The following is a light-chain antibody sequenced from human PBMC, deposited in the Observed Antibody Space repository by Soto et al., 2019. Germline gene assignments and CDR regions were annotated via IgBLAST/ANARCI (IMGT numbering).Light chain of an antibody. V-gene: IGKV3-20*01. CDR1: QTVTSGY. J-gene: IGKJ1*01. CDR2: GVS. Sequence: EIVYLRSRGILNKTPGERATLSCRASQTVTSGYLAWYPPKTGQAPRLLIYGVSTGATGIPDRFSGSGSGTDFTLTTSSLEPEDMAAYVCEVWGRSSKSFGQGTKV. CDR3: EVWGRSSKS.